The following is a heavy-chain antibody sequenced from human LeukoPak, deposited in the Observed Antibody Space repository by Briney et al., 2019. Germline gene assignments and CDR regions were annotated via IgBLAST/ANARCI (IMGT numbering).Heavy chain of an antibody. Sequence: GGSLRLSCAASGFSVSRKYMSWVRQTPGKGLEWVSLIYSGDTTYYADSVKGRFTISRDNSKNTLYLQMNSLRAEDTAVYYCATVLSDSRGWYHFDYWGQGTLVTVSS. CDR3: ATVLSDSRGWYHFDY. CDR2: IYSGDTT. D-gene: IGHD6-19*01. J-gene: IGHJ4*02. V-gene: IGHV3-53*01. CDR1: GFSVSRKY.